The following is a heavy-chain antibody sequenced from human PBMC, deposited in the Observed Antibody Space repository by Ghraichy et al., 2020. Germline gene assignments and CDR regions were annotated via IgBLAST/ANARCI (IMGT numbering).Heavy chain of an antibody. V-gene: IGHV3-23*01. CDR2: ISANGGNT. Sequence: LSLTCAASGLTFSGYVMNWVRQAPGKGLEWVSSISANGGNTYYADSVKGRFTVSRDNSKNTLYLQMNSVRAEDTAVYYCAKAWGNCSGGTCPSYNWFDPWGQGTLVTVPS. CDR3: AKAWGNCSGGTCPSYNWFDP. D-gene: IGHD2-15*01. CDR1: GLTFSGYV. J-gene: IGHJ5*02.